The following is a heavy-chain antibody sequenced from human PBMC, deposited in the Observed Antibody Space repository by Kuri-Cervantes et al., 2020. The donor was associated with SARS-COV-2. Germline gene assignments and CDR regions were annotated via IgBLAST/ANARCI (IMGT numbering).Heavy chain of an antibody. CDR2: INHSGST. CDR1: GGSISSSSYY. J-gene: IGHJ3*02. CDR3: ARLGVLLRFGDRNHAFDI. Sequence: SETLSLTCTVSGGSISSSSYYWGWIRQPPGKGLEWIGEINHSGSTNYNPSLKSRVTISVDTSKNQFSLKLSSVTAADTAVYYCARLGVLLRFGDRNHAFDIWGQGTMVTGSS. D-gene: IGHD3-10*01. V-gene: IGHV4-39*01.